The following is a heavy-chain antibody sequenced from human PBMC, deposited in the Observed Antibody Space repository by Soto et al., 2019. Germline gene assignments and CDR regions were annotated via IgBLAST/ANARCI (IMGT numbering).Heavy chain of an antibody. CDR2: IYYSGST. Sequence: SETLSLTCTVSGGSVSSGSYYWSWIRQPPGKGLEWIGYIYYSGSTDYNPSLKGRVTISVDTSKNQFSLKLRSVTAADTAVYYCARVGGVAARTFDYWGQGTLVTVSS. V-gene: IGHV4-61*01. CDR1: GGSVSSGSYY. D-gene: IGHD6-6*01. J-gene: IGHJ4*02. CDR3: ARVGGVAARTFDY.